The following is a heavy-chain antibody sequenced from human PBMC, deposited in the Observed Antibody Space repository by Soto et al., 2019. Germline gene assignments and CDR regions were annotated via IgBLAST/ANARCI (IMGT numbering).Heavy chain of an antibody. Sequence: GGSLRLSCSAPGFTFSSYAMHWVRQAPGKGLDYVSAISSNGGSTYYADSVKGRFTISRDNSKNTLYLQTSSLRAEDTAVYYCGNPPFNYPWFDHWGQGTLVTVSS. V-gene: IGHV3-64D*06. J-gene: IGHJ5*02. CDR2: ISSNGGST. CDR1: GFTFSSYA. CDR3: GNPPFNYPWFDH. D-gene: IGHD4-4*01.